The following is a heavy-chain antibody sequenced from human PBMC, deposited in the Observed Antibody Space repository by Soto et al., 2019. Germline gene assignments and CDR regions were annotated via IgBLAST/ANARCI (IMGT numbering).Heavy chain of an antibody. D-gene: IGHD6-13*01. J-gene: IGHJ3*02. CDR1: GYTFTSYG. V-gene: IGHV1-18*04. CDR2: ISAYNGNT. CDR3: ARGWSPGYRSSWPQNDAFDI. Sequence: QVQLVQSGAEVKKPGASVKVSCKASGYTFTSYGISWVRQAPGQGLEWMGWISAYNGNTNYAQKLQGRVTMTTDTSTSTAYMELRSLRSDDTAVYYCARGWSPGYRSSWPQNDAFDIWGQGTMVTVSS.